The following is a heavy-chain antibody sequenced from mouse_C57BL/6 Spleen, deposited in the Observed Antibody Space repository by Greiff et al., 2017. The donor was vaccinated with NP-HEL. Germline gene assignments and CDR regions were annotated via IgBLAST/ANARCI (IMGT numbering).Heavy chain of an antibody. Sequence: EVKLEESGPGMVKPSQSLSLTCTVTGYSITSGYDWHWIRHFPGNKLEWMGYISYSGSTNYNPSLKSRISITHDTSKNHFFLKLNSVTTEDTATYYCARDNDYDPFAYWGQGTLVTVSA. D-gene: IGHD2-4*01. CDR3: ARDNDYDPFAY. V-gene: IGHV3-1*01. J-gene: IGHJ3*01. CDR1: GYSITSGYD. CDR2: ISYSGST.